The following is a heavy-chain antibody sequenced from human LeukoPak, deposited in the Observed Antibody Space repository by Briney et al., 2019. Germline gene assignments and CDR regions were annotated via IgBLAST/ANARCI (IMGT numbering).Heavy chain of an antibody. CDR3: AREEGDIFD. Sequence: GGSLRLSCAASGFTFSSYSMNWVRQAPGKGLEWVSYISSSSSTIYYADSVKGRFTISRDNAKNSLYLQMNSLRAEDTAVYYCAREEGDIFDWGQGTLVTVSS. V-gene: IGHV3-48*01. D-gene: IGHD3-9*01. J-gene: IGHJ4*02. CDR2: ISSSSSTI. CDR1: GFTFSSYS.